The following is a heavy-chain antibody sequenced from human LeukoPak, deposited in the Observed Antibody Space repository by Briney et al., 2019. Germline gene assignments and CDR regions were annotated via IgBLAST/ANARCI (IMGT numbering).Heavy chain of an antibody. CDR3: ARHEEPGERYYDFWSGKYWFDP. Sequence: SETLSLTCAVSGYSISSGYYWGWIRQPPGKGLEWIGSIYHGGSTYYNPSLKSRVTISVDTSKNQFSLKLSSVTAADTAVYYCARHEEPGERYYDFWSGKYWFDPWGQGTLVTVSS. J-gene: IGHJ5*02. D-gene: IGHD3-3*01. V-gene: IGHV4-38-2*01. CDR2: IYHGGST. CDR1: GYSISSGYY.